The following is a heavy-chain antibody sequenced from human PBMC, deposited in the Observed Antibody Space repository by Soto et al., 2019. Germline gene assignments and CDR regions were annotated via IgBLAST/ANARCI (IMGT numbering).Heavy chain of an antibody. V-gene: IGHV3-33*01. J-gene: IGHJ4*02. D-gene: IGHD3-10*01. CDR3: ARGGEGYFDY. CDR2: IWYDGSNK. Sequence: QVQLVESGGGVVQPGRSLRLSCAASGFTFSSYGMHWVRQAPGRGLEWVAVIWYDGSNKYYADSVKGRFTISRDNSKNTLYLQVNSLSAEDTAVYYCARGGEGYFDYWGQGTLVTVSS. CDR1: GFTFSSYG.